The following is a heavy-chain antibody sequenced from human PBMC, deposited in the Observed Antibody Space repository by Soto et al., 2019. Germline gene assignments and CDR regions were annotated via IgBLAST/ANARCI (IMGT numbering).Heavy chain of an antibody. Sequence: GSRRLSCAASGFTFSSYAMSWVRQAPGKGLEWVSAIGGGDGGTSYADSVKGRFTISRDNSKNTLYRQMNSLRAEDTAVYYCTKQFDGDFVIDYWGQGTLVTVSS. D-gene: IGHD4-17*01. CDR2: IGGGDGGT. J-gene: IGHJ4*02. V-gene: IGHV3-23*01. CDR3: TKQFDGDFVIDY. CDR1: GFTFSSYA.